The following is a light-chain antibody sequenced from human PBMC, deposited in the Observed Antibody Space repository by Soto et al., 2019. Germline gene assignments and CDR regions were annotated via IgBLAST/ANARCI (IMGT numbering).Light chain of an antibody. CDR3: MQSLQLNT. CDR2: EVS. CDR1: QGLLDSDGRTH. J-gene: IGKJ4*01. Sequence: DIVLTQTPLSLSVTPGQPAPISCNSSQGLLDSDGRTHLYWYVQKTGQPPQALIYEVSKRSSGVPDRFSGSGSGTHFTLTMSRVQAEDAGIYYCMQSLQLNTFGGGTKV. V-gene: IGKV2D-29*01.